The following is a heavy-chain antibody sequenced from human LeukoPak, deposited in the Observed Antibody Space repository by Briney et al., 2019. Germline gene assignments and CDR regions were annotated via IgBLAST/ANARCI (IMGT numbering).Heavy chain of an antibody. CDR1: GYTFTSYA. V-gene: IGHV1-3*01. Sequence: ASVKVSCKASGYTFTSYAMHWVRQAPGQRLEWMGWINAGNGNTKYSQKFQGRVTITRDTSASTANMELSSLRSEDTAVYYCARVRRDGYTFDYWGQGTLVTVSS. CDR2: INAGNGNT. CDR3: ARVRRDGYTFDY. D-gene: IGHD5-24*01. J-gene: IGHJ4*02.